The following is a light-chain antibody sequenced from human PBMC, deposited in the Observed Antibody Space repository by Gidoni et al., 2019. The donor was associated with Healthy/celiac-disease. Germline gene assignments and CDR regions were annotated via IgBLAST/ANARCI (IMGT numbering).Light chain of an antibody. Sequence: QSVLTQPPPLSGAPGPRVTISCTGSSSNIGAGYDVHWYRQLPGTAPKLLIYGNSNRPSGVPDRFSGSKSGTSASLAITGLQAEDEADYYCQSYDSSLSGRVVFGGGTKLTVL. CDR3: QSYDSSLSGRVV. CDR1: SSNIGAGYD. J-gene: IGLJ2*01. V-gene: IGLV1-40*01. CDR2: GNS.